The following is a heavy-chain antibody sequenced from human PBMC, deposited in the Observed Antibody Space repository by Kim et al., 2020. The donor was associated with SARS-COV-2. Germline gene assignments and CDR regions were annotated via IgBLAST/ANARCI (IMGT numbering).Heavy chain of an antibody. Sequence: TNKNPSLTSRVTVSLDTSKNQFSLKLSSGTAADRDVYYCAGETDWNYVVDYWGQGTLVTVSS. J-gene: IGHJ4*02. V-gene: IGHV4-59*01. CDR2: T. CDR3: AGETDWNYVVDY. D-gene: IGHD1-7*01.